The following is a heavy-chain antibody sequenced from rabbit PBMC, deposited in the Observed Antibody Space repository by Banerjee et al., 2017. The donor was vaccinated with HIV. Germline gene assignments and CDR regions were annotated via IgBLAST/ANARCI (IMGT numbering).Heavy chain of an antibody. J-gene: IGHJ3*01. CDR3: VRGASSSGYYSL. CDR2: IDGVFGTT. V-gene: IGHV1S47*01. Sequence: DLVESGGGLVQPGGSLKLTCKASGVDFSTNGESWVRQAPAKGLEWIGYIDGVFGTTYSARWVNGRFTISSHNAQNTLYLQMNSLTAADTATYFCVRGASSSGYYSLWGQGTLVTVS. CDR1: GVDFSTNG. D-gene: IGHD1-1*01.